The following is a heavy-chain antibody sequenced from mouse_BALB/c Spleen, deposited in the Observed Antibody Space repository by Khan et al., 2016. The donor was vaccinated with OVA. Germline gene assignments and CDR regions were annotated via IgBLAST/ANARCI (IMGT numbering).Heavy chain of an antibody. CDR1: GYTSTDYA. Sequence: QVQLKQSGAELVRPGVSVKISCKGSGYTSTDYAMHWVKQSHAKSLEWIGVISTYYDDADYNQRFQGKASITVDRSSSTAYLELARLTSEDSAIYYCARGGRFAYWGQGTLVTVS. CDR3: ARGGRFAY. CDR2: ISTYYDDA. V-gene: IGHV1S137*01. D-gene: IGHD1-1*02. J-gene: IGHJ3*01.